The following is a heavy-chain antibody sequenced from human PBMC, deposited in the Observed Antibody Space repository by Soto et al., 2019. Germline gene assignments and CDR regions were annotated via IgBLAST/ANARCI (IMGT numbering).Heavy chain of an antibody. CDR2: MLYSGLT. CDR1: GVSIGSHF. V-gene: IGHV4-39*01. CDR3: APLSVSLSGPYGIHV. Sequence: PSETLSLTCSVSGVSIGSHFWAWIRQPPGKGLEWIGSMLYSGLTYYNPSLKSRVTLSVDTSKNQFSVRLNSVTASDTAVYYCAPLSVSLSGPYGIHVWGQGTTVTVSS. J-gene: IGHJ6*02. D-gene: IGHD2-15*01.